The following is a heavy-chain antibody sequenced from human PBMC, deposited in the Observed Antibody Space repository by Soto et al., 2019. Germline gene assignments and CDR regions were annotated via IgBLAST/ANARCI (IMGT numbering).Heavy chain of an antibody. J-gene: IGHJ4*02. CDR2: IYPGNSDT. Sequence: VQLVQSGAEVKKPGESLKISCKGSGYSFANYWIGWVRQMPGKGLEWMGIIYPGNSDTRYSQSFQGQVTISADKSISTASLAWSSLKASDTAMYYCASHVYYDILNKNSWGQGTLVTVSS. D-gene: IGHD3-9*01. CDR3: ASHVYYDILNKNS. CDR1: GYSFANYW. V-gene: IGHV5-51*01.